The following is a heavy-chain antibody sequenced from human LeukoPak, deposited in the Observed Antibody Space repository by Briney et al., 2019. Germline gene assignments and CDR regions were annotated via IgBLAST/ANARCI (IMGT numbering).Heavy chain of an antibody. CDR2: IKQDGSEK. Sequence: PGGSLRLSCAASGFTFSSYWMSWVRQAPGKGLEWVANIKQDGSEKYYVDSVKGRFTISRDNAKNSLYLQMNSLRAEDTAVYYCGTSGGSYYAVDYWGQGTLVTVSS. D-gene: IGHD1-26*01. V-gene: IGHV3-7*01. CDR1: GFTFSSYW. J-gene: IGHJ4*02. CDR3: GTSGGSYYAVDY.